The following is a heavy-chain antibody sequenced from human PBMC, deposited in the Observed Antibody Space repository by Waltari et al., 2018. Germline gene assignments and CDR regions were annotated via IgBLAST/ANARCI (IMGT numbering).Heavy chain of an antibody. CDR3: AKDHGVAY. Sequence: QLLESGGGLVQPGGCLRLSCSDSGITFSIFAMSWVRQAPGKGLEWASGISNSGVATYYTDSVKGRFTISRDNAKKTLYLQMNSLRVEDTAVYYCAKDHGVAYWGQGTLVTVSS. V-gene: IGHV3-23*01. D-gene: IGHD3-16*01. J-gene: IGHJ4*02. CDR2: ISNSGVAT. CDR1: GITFSIFA.